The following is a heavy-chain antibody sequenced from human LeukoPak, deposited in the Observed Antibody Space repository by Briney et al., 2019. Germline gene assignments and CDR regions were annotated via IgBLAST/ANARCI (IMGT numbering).Heavy chain of an antibody. CDR2: TNHSGST. CDR1: GGSFSGYY. CDR3: ATFGYYGSW. D-gene: IGHD3-10*01. J-gene: IGHJ4*02. Sequence: SETLSLTCAVYGGSFSGYYWSWIRQPPGKGLEWIGDTNHSGSTNYNPSLKSRVTISVDTSKNQFSLKLSSVTAADTAVYYCATFGYYGSWWGQGTLVTVSS. V-gene: IGHV4-34*01.